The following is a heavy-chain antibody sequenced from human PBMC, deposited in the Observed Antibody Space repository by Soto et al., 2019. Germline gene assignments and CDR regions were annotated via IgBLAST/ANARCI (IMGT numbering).Heavy chain of an antibody. CDR2: INPNSGAT. V-gene: IGHV1-2*02. J-gene: IGHJ6*02. CDR1: GDTFKSYF. CDR3: ATGTRYRSWWTYYTDYGLDV. Sequence: QFVQSGAEVKKPGASVRVSCKGSGDTFKSYFIIWVRQALGQGPEWMGWINPNSGATHYAQKFQGRVTMTKDTSISSAYMEVTRLTSDDTAVYYCATGTRYRSWWTYYTDYGLDVWGPGTTVIVSS. D-gene: IGHD6-19*01.